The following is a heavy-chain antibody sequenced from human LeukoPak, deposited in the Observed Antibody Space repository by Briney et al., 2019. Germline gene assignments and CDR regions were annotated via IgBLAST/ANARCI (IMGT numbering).Heavy chain of an antibody. CDR2: ISSSSSYI. J-gene: IGHJ4*02. Sequence: PGGSLRLSCAASGFTFSNAWMSWVRQAPGKGLEWVSSISSSSSYIYYADSVKGRFTISRDNAKNSLYLQMNSLRAEDTAVYYCARAGYGGNSPYFDYWGQGTLVTVSS. V-gene: IGHV3-21*01. CDR3: ARAGYGGNSPYFDY. CDR1: GFTFSNAW. D-gene: IGHD4-23*01.